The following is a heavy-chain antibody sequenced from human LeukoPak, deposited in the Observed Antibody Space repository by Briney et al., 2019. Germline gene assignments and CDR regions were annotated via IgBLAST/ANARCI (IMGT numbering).Heavy chain of an antibody. V-gene: IGHV4-59*01. D-gene: IGHD6-6*01. CDR2: IYYSGST. J-gene: IGHJ3*02. CDR3: ARGSLVFAFDI. CDR1: GGSISSYY. Sequence: SETLSLTCTASGGSISSYYWSWIRQPPGKGLEWIGYIYYSGSTNYNPSLKSRVTISVDTSKNQFSLKLSSVTAADTAVYYCARGSLVFAFDIWGQGTMVTVSS.